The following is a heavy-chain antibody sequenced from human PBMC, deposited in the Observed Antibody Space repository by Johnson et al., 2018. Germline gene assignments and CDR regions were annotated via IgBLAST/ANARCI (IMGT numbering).Heavy chain of an antibody. Sequence: VQLVQSGGGLVQPGRSLRLSCAASGFTFDDYAMHWVRQAPGKGLEWVSGISWNSGIIGYVDSVKGRFTSARDNAKNSLNLQMNSLRAEDTALYYCAKDIGATNSYGMDVWGQGTTVIVSS. D-gene: IGHD5-12*01. CDR3: AKDIGATNSYGMDV. V-gene: IGHV3-9*01. CDR1: GFTFDDYA. J-gene: IGHJ6*02. CDR2: ISWNSGII.